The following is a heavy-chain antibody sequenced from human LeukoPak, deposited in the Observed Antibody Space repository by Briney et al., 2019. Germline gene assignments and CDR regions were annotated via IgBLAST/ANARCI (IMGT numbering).Heavy chain of an antibody. CDR1: GVSISSYY. V-gene: IGHV4-59*08. Sequence: SETLSLTCTVSGVSISSYYWSWIRQPPGKGLEWIGYISYSGTTNYNPSLKSRVTMSVDTSKNQFSLKLSSVTAADTAVYYCARHTDVGTYPLEYWGQGTLVTVSS. CDR2: ISYSGTT. J-gene: IGHJ4*02. D-gene: IGHD1-26*01. CDR3: ARHTDVGTYPLEY.